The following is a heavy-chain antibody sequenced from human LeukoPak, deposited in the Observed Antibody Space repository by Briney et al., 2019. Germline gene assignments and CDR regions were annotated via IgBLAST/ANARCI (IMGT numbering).Heavy chain of an antibody. CDR3: ARPVRGAMGYFDY. D-gene: IGHD3-10*01. CDR1: GFTVSTNH. Sequence: GGSLRLSCAASGFTVSTNHMSWVRQAPGKGLEWVSVLYSGSNTYYADSVKGRFTIFRDNSKNTLFLQMNNLRAEDTAVYYCARPVRGAMGYFDYWGQGILVTVSS. V-gene: IGHV3-53*01. J-gene: IGHJ4*02. CDR2: LYSGSNT.